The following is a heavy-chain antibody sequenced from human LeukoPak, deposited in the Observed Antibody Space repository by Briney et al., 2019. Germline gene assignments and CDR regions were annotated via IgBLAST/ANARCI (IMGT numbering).Heavy chain of an antibody. CDR2: ISYDGNNK. V-gene: IGHV3-30-3*01. D-gene: IGHD5-18*01. CDR1: GFTFSNYP. CDR3: ARGDLIQLWSPSFDP. J-gene: IGHJ5*02. Sequence: GRSLRLSCAASGFTFSNYPIHWVRQAPGKGLEWVAVISYDGNNKYYADSVKGRFTISRDNSKNTLYLQMNSLRAEDTAVYYCARGDLIQLWSPSFDPWGQGTLSPSPQ.